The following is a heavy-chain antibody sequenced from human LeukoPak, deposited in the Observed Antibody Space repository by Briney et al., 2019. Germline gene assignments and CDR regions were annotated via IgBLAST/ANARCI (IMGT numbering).Heavy chain of an antibody. J-gene: IGHJ4*02. Sequence: ASVKVSCKASGYTFTSYDINWVRQATGQGLEWMGWMNPNSGNTGYAQKFQGRVTMTRNTSISTAYMELSSLRSEDTAVYYCARVFRRDYYDSSGYPDYWGQGTLVTVSS. V-gene: IGHV1-8*01. CDR1: GYTFTSYD. D-gene: IGHD3-22*01. CDR3: ARVFRRDYYDSSGYPDY. CDR2: MNPNSGNT.